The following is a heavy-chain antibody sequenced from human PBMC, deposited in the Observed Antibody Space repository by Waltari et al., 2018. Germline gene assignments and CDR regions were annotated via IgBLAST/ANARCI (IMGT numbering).Heavy chain of an antibody. CDR3: ARSSSVYGLDV. D-gene: IGHD6-6*01. J-gene: IGHJ6*02. Sequence: QMQLVQSGAEVKKSGASVRVSCKASQYTFTDYYIHWMRQAPGQGLEWMGWIDPKNGGASYAQKFHGSVTMTRDTSTSTVYMELSRLTPGDTAVDYCARSSSVYGLDVWGQGTTVSVSS. V-gene: IGHV1-2*04. CDR1: QYTFTDYY. CDR2: IDPKNGGA.